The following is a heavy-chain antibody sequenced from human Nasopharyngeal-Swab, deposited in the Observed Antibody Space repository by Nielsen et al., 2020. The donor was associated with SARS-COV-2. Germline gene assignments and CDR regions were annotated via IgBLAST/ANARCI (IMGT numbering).Heavy chain of an antibody. CDR2: IRSKANSYAT. CDR1: GFTFSGSA. D-gene: IGHD5-18*01. Sequence: GASLKISCAASGFTFSGSAMHWVRQASGKGLEWVGRIRSKANSYATAYAASVKGRFTISRDDSKNTAYLQMNSLKTEDTAVYYCTRRAMVSRYYYYGMDVWGQGTTVTVSS. J-gene: IGHJ6*02. CDR3: TRRAMVSRYYYYGMDV. V-gene: IGHV3-73*01.